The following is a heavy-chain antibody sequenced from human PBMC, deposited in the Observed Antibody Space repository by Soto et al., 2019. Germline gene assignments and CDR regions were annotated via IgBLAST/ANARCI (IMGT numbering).Heavy chain of an antibody. CDR1: GFTFSSYD. D-gene: IGHD2-15*01. Sequence: EVQLVESGGGLVQPGGSLRLSCAASGFTFSSYDMHWVRQATGKGLEWVSAIGTAGDPYYPGSVKGRFTISRENAKNTLYLQMNSLRAEDTAVYYCAKFDGGNPLAAFDIWGQGTMVTVSS. V-gene: IGHV3-13*05. CDR2: IGTAGDP. CDR3: AKFDGGNPLAAFDI. J-gene: IGHJ3*02.